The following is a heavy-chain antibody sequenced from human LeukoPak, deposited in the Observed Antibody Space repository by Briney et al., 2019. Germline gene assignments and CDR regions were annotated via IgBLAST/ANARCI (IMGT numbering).Heavy chain of an antibody. V-gene: IGHV1-2*02. J-gene: IGHJ5*02. Sequence: ASVKVSCKASGYTFTGYYMHWVRQAPGQGLEWMGWINPNSGGTNYAQKFQGRVTMTRDTSISTAYMELSRLRSDDTAVYYCAVAEYYHGSGSYRFDPWGQGTLVTVSS. CDR3: AVAEYYHGSGSYRFDP. D-gene: IGHD3-10*01. CDR1: GYTFTGYY. CDR2: INPNSGGT.